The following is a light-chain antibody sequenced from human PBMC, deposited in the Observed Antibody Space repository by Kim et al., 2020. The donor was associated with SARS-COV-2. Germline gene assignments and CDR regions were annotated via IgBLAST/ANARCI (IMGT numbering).Light chain of an antibody. Sequence: QSALTQPASVSGSPGQSITISCTGTSSDVGGYNYVSWYQQHPGKAPKLMIYDVSNRPSGFSNRFSGSKSGNTASLTISGLQTEDEADYYCSSYSSSSTSGVFGTGTKVNVL. CDR1: SSDVGGYNY. CDR3: SSYSSSSTSGV. CDR2: DVS. V-gene: IGLV2-14*03. J-gene: IGLJ1*01.